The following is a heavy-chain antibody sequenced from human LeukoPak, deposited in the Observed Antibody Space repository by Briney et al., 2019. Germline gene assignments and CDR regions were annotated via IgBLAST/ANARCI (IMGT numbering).Heavy chain of an antibody. J-gene: IGHJ4*02. CDR2: LFYGVTT. V-gene: IGHV4-39*07. CDR3: ATGGVSAAYFDS. D-gene: IGHD3-10*01. CDR1: GASIRSRSYY. Sequence: SETLSLTCSVSGASIRSRSYYWGWIRQPPGKGLEWIGSLFYGVTTYLNPTLKSRVTISADTSRNHFSLRLSDVTAADTAVYYCATGGVSAAYFDSWGQGSLVPVSS.